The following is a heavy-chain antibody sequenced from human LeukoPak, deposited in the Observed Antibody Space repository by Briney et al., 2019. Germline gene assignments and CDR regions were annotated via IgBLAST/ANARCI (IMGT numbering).Heavy chain of an antibody. J-gene: IGHJ5*02. D-gene: IGHD2-21*02. CDR2: IYYSGST. CDR3: ARALCGGDCYGENWFDP. CDR1: GGSISSSSYY. V-gene: IGHV4-39*01. Sequence: PSETLSLTCTVSGGSISSSSYYWGWIRQPPGKGLEWIGSIYYSGSTYYNLSLKSRVTISVDTSKNQFSLKLSSVTAADTAVYSCARALCGGDCYGENWFDPWGQGTLVTVSS.